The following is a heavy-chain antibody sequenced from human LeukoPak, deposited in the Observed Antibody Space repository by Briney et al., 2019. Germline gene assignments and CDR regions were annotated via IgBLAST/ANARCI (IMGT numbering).Heavy chain of an antibody. CDR2: IYSGGST. V-gene: IGHV3-NL1*01. J-gene: IGHJ4*02. Sequence: GGSLRLSCVASGLPIGDFAMHWVRQAPGKGLEWVSVIYSGGSTYYADSVKGRFTISRDNSKNTLYLQMNSLRAEDTAVYYCAKRSSYYHSSGYYFGLGDYWGQGTLVTVSS. CDR3: AKRSSYYHSSGYYFGLGDY. D-gene: IGHD3-22*01. CDR1: GLPIGDFA.